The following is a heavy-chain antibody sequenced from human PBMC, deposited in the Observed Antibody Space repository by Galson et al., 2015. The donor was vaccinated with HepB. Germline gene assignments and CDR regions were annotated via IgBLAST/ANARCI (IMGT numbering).Heavy chain of an antibody. CDR1: GYTFTSYA. Sequence: SVKVSCKASGYTFTSYAMHWVRQAPGQRLEWMGWINAGNGNTTYSQKFQGRVTITRDTSASTAYMELSSLRSEDTAVYYCARDDVLLWFGEFGTGAFDIWGQGTMVTVSS. D-gene: IGHD3-10*01. V-gene: IGHV1-3*01. CDR3: ARDDVLLWFGEFGTGAFDI. J-gene: IGHJ3*02. CDR2: INAGNGNT.